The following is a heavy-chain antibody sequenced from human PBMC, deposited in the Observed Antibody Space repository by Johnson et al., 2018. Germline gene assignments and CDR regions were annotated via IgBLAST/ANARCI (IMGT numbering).Heavy chain of an antibody. D-gene: IGHD6-19*01. V-gene: IGHV3-30*18. CDR2: ISYDGSNK. CDR3: AKLAVAGVGPAFDS. CDR1: GFTFSSYG. J-gene: IGHJ3*02. Sequence: QVQLVQSGGGVVQPGRSLRLSCAASGFTFSSYGMHWVRQAPGRGLEWVAVISYDGSNKYYADSVKGRFTISRDNSKNTLYLQMNSLGAEDTAVYYCAKLAVAGVGPAFDSWGQGTMVTVSS.